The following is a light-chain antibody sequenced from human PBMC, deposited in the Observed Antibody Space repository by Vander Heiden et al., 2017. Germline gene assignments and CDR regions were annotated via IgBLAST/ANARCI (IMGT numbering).Light chain of an antibody. V-gene: IGKV3-20*01. Sequence: EIVLTPSPATLSLSPGDRATLYCRASQTVSSTYLAWYQQKPGQSPRLLISGASSRATGIPDRFSDSGSETEFTLTISRLEPEDVGVYYCQQFGSSPPAFGSGTKLEIK. CDR3: QQFGSSPPA. J-gene: IGKJ2*01. CDR1: QTVSSTY. CDR2: GAS.